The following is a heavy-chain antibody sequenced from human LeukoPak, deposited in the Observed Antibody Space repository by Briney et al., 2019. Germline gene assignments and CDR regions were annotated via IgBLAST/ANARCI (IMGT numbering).Heavy chain of an antibody. CDR2: ISSSSSYI. CDR1: GFTFSSYS. D-gene: IGHD2-2*01. J-gene: IGHJ6*03. Sequence: GGSLRLSCAASGFTFSSYSMNWVRQAPGKGLEWVSSISSSSSYIYYADSVKGRFTISRDNAKNSLYLQMNSLRAEDTAVYYCAIREPAADYYYYYMDVWGKGTTVTVSS. V-gene: IGHV3-21*01. CDR3: AIREPAADYYYYYMDV.